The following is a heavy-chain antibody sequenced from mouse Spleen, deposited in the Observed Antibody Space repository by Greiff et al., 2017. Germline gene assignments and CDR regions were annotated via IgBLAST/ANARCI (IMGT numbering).Heavy chain of an antibody. Sequence: VQLQQSGAELARPGASVKMSCKASGYTFTSYTMHWVKQRPGQGLEWIGYINPSSGYTKYNQKFKDKATLTADKSSSTAYMQLSSLTSEDSAVYYCERELYDGYYDAMDYWGQGTSVTVSS. CDR1: GYTFTSYT. J-gene: IGHJ4*01. D-gene: IGHD2-3*01. CDR3: ERELYDGYYDAMDY. CDR2: INPSSGYT. V-gene: IGHV1-4*01.